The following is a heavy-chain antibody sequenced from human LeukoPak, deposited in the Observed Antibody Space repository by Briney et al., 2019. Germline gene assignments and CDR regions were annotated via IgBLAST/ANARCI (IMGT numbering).Heavy chain of an antibody. J-gene: IGHJ4*02. CDR3: ARVPAPLRYFDWLADY. V-gene: IGHV1-8*01. Sequence: ASVTVSCKASGYTFTSYDINWVRQATGQGLEWMGWMNPNSGNTGYAQKFQGRVTMTRNTSISTAYMELSSLRSEDTAVYYCARVPAPLRYFDWLADYWGQGTLVTVSS. D-gene: IGHD3-9*01. CDR2: MNPNSGNT. CDR1: GYTFTSYD.